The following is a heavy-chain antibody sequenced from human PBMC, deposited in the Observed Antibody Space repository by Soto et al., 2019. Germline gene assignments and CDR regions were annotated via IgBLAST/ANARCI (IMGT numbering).Heavy chain of an antibody. J-gene: IGHJ6*02. CDR2: INHSGST. D-gene: IGHD6-13*01. V-gene: IGHV4-34*01. Sequence: VRHPPGKGLEWIGEINHSGSTNYNPSLKSRVTISVDTSKNQFSLKLSSVTAADTAVYYCARGRGSSWYLYYYAMDVRGQGPTVT. CDR3: ARGRGSSWYLYYYAMDV.